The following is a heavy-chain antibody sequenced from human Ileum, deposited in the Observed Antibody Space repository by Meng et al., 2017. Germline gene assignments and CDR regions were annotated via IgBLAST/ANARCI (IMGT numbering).Heavy chain of an antibody. CDR1: AGSVTTYSYY. D-gene: IGHD3-10*01. Sequence: EEEEQGQGRVEPSETLPLTYTVLAGSVTTYSYYGARILQPPAKGREWVGSIYYSEGAAYNPSLKSRVTITLVNSKNQFSLRVNSVTAADTAVYYCMSHERSWRYSTNWFDPWGQGTLVTVSS. CDR2: IYYSEGA. CDR3: MSHERSWRYSTNWFDP. V-gene: IGHV4-39*07. J-gene: IGHJ5*02.